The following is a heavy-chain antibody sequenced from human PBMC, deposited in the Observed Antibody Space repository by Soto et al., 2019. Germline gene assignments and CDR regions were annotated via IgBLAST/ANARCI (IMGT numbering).Heavy chain of an antibody. Sequence: ASVKVSCKAANDSLSSHFIHWVRQAPGEGLEWMGIINPGSNSASYSKEFQGRLTLTSDMSSRTVYMQLSNLRSDDTAVYYCAGASSRVSSVVAAYWGQGTLVTVSS. CDR1: NDSLSSHF. D-gene: IGHD2-15*01. CDR2: INPGSNSA. V-gene: IGHV1-46*01. CDR3: AGASSRVSSVVAAY. J-gene: IGHJ4*02.